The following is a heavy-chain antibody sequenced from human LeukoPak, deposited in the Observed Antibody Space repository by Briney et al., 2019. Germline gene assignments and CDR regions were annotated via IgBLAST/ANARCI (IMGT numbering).Heavy chain of an antibody. V-gene: IGHV4-59*01. CDR2: ISYSGTT. J-gene: IGHJ4*02. CDR3: ARGFDSKSTYFDY. Sequence: SETLSLTCTVSGDSINNYYWNWIRQPPGKGLEWIGYISYSGTTNYNSSLKSRVTILVDTSKKQFSLRLTSVTAADTAVYYCARGFDSKSTYFDYWGQGTLVTVSS. CDR1: GDSINNYY. D-gene: IGHD5-12*01.